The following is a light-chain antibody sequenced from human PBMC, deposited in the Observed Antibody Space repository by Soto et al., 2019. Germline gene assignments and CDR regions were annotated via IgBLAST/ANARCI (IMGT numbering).Light chain of an antibody. CDR3: QQRSNWPWT. CDR2: GAS. CDR1: QSVSSR. J-gene: IGKJ1*01. Sequence: IVMTQSPATLSVSPGERATLSCRASQSVSSRLAWYQQKPGQAPRLLIYGASTRATGIPARFSGSGSGTEFTLTISSLEPEDFAVYYCQQRSNWPWTFGQGTKVDIK. V-gene: IGKV3-15*01.